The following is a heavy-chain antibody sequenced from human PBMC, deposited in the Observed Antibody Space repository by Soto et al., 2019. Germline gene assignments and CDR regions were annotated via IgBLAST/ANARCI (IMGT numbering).Heavy chain of an antibody. CDR3: AKGAVQDLWSGYYTLFDY. Sequence: SCKASGFTFTSSAVHWVRQAPGKGLEWVAVISYDAKHKYYADSLKGRFTISRDNSKTTLYLQMNSLRAEDMAVYYCAKGAVQDLWSGYYTLFDYWCQGTLVTVSS. D-gene: IGHD3-3*01. V-gene: IGHV3-30-3*02. CDR1: GFTFTSSA. CDR2: ISYDAKHK. J-gene: IGHJ4*02.